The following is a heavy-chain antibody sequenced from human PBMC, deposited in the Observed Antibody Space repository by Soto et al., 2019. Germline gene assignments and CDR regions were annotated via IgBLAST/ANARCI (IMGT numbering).Heavy chain of an antibody. V-gene: IGHV3-23*01. CDR3: AKKSDILATNTPFDY. CDR2: ISASGGST. Sequence: GGCLRLSCAASGFTFSSYAMSWVRQAPGKGLEWVSAISASGGSTYYADSVKGRFTISRDNSKNTLYLQMNSLRAEDTAVYYCAKKSDILATNTPFDYWGQGTLVTVSS. CDR1: GFTFSSYA. J-gene: IGHJ4*02. D-gene: IGHD5-12*01.